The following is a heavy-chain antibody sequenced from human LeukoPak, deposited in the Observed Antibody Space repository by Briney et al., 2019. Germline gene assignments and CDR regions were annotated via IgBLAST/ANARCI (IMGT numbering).Heavy chain of an antibody. Sequence: GGSLRLSCAASGFTFSIYGMHWVRQAPGKELEWVAVMSYDGSNKYYADSVKGRFTISRDNSKNTLYLQMNSLRTEDTAVYYCANSHTSSWYYCNHWGQGTLVTVSS. J-gene: IGHJ4*02. CDR3: ANSHTSSWYYCNH. CDR2: MSYDGSNK. V-gene: IGHV3-30*18. D-gene: IGHD6-13*01. CDR1: GFTFSIYG.